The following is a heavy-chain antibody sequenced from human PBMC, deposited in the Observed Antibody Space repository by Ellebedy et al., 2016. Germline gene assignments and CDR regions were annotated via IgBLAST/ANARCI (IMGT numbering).Heavy chain of an antibody. V-gene: IGHV4-38-2*02. CDR1: GYSISSGYY. D-gene: IGHD1-26*01. Sequence: SETLSLXXTVSGYSISSGYYWGWIRQPPGKGLEWIGSIYDSGSTYYNPSLKSRVTISVDTSKNQFSLKLSSVTAADTAVYYCAGLRTVGATTRPAAIDYWGQGTLVTVSS. CDR3: AGLRTVGATTRPAAIDY. CDR2: IYDSGST. J-gene: IGHJ4*02.